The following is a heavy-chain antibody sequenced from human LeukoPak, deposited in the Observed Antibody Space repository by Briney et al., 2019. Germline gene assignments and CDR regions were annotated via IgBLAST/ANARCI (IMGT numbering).Heavy chain of an antibody. D-gene: IGHD6-13*01. J-gene: IGHJ4*02. V-gene: IGHV4-59*08. Sequence: SETLSLTCTVSGGSISSYYWSWIRQPPGKGLEWIGYIYYSGSTNYNPPLKSRVTISIDTSKNQFSLKLSSVTAADTAVYYCARHAWQQLGLIDYWGQGTLVTVSS. CDR2: IYYSGST. CDR1: GGSISSYY. CDR3: ARHAWQQLGLIDY.